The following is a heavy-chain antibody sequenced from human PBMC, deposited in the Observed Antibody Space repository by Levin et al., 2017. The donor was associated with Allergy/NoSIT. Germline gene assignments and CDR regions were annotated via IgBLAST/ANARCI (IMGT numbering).Heavy chain of an antibody. J-gene: IGHJ4*02. CDR2: ISYDGINK. D-gene: IGHD1-26*01. V-gene: IGHV3-30*18. CDR3: AKDRRYSGSTGDFDY. CDR1: RFTFSSYG. Sequence: GGSLRLSCAASRFTFSSYGMHWVRQAPGKGLEWVAVISYDGINKDYADSVKGRFTISRDNSKNTLHLQMNSLRAEDTAVYYCAKDRRYSGSTGDFDYWGQGTLVTVSS.